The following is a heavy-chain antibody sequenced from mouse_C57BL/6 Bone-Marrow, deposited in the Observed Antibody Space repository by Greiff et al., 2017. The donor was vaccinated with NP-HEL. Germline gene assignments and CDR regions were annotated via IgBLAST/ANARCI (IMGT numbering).Heavy chain of an antibody. D-gene: IGHD2-4*01. CDR1: GFTFSSYA. V-gene: IGHV5-4*03. CDR3: ARYDYAGDYYAMDY. Sequence: EVKLMESGGGLVKPGGSLKLSCAASGFTFSSYAMSWVRQTPEKRLEWVATISDGGGYTYYPAKLKGRFTISRDNAKNNLYLQMSHLKSEDTAMYYCARYDYAGDYYAMDYWGQGTSVTVSS. CDR2: ISDGGGYT. J-gene: IGHJ4*01.